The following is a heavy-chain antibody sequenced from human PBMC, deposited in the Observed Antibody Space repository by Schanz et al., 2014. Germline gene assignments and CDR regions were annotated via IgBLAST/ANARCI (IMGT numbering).Heavy chain of an antibody. Sequence: QIQLVPSGPEVKKPGATVKVSCKASGYIFINSGISWVLQAPGQGLEWMGWMNPKTGNTDHAQKFQGRVSMTWDTSTSTAYLDLSRLRSEDTGVYYCARALKEKVAIFGVIAAQNYYYMDVWGKGTTVTVSS. J-gene: IGHJ6*03. CDR2: MNPKTGNT. CDR3: ARALKEKVAIFGVIAAQNYYYMDV. D-gene: IGHD3-3*01. CDR1: GYIFINSG. V-gene: IGHV1-8*02.